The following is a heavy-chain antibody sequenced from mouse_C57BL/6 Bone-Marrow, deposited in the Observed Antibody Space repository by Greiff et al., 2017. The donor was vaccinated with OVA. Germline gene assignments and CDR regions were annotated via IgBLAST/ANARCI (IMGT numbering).Heavy chain of an antibody. Sequence: EVHLVESGGGLVQPGGSLKLSCAASGIDFSRYWMSWVRRAPGKGLEWIGEINPDSSTINYAPSLKDKFIISRDNAKNTLYLQMSKVRSEDTALYYCASSYYYGSSYWYFDVWGTGTTVTVSS. CDR3: ASSYYYGSSYWYFDV. V-gene: IGHV4-1*01. J-gene: IGHJ1*03. D-gene: IGHD1-1*01. CDR2: INPDSSTI. CDR1: GIDFSRYW.